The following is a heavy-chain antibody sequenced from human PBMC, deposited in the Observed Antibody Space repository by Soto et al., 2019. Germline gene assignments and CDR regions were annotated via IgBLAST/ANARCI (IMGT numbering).Heavy chain of an antibody. CDR2: INSDESST. CDR3: VRDRANWNDASLDY. Sequence: GGSLRLSCVASGFTFSRYWMHWVRQAPGKGLVWVSRINSDESSTNYADSVEGRFTISRDNAKNTLYLQMNSLRAEDTAVYYCVRDRANWNDASLDYWGQGTLVTVSS. CDR1: GFTFSRYW. V-gene: IGHV3-74*01. D-gene: IGHD1-1*01. J-gene: IGHJ4*02.